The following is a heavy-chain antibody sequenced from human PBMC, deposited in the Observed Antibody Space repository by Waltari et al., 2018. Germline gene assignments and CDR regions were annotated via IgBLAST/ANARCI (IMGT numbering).Heavy chain of an antibody. Sequence: ELQLVESGGGLVQPGRSLRLSCVASGFTFEEYVMNWVRQAPGKGLEWVAGISWNSDDIVYADSVKGRFTISRDNAKSSLYLQMNTLRTEDMAFYYCAKDRASSSQFLFDLWGQGTLVTVSS. J-gene: IGHJ4*02. D-gene: IGHD6-19*01. V-gene: IGHV3-9*03. CDR3: AKDRASSSQFLFDL. CDR1: GFTFEEYV. CDR2: ISWNSDDI.